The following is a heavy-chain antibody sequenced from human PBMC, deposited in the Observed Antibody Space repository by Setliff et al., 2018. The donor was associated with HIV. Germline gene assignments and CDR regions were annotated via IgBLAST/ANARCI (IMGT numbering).Heavy chain of an antibody. CDR2: IDHSGST. J-gene: IGHJ3*02. Sequence: PSETLSLTCAVYGGSVSGYYWSWIRQPPGKGLEWIGEIDHSGSTNYNPSLKSRFTVSRDNSKNTVYLQMNSLRLEDTAQYYCNRGIPGIWGQGTMVTVSS. D-gene: IGHD3-16*01. CDR1: GGSVSGYY. CDR3: NRGIPGI. V-gene: IGHV4-34*01.